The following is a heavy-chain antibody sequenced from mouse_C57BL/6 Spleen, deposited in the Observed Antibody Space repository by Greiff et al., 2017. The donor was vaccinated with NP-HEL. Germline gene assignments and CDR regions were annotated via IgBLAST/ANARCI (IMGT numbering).Heavy chain of an antibody. D-gene: IGHD1-1*01. CDR1: GYTFTSYA. Sequence: QVQLQQSGPELVKPGASVKLSCKASGYTFTSYAINWVKQRPGQGLEWIGWIYPRDGSTKYNEKFKGKATLTVDTSSSTAYMELHSLTSEDSAVYFCATYYYGSPFAYWGQGTLVTVSA. CDR3: ATYYYGSPFAY. CDR2: IYPRDGST. V-gene: IGHV1-85*01. J-gene: IGHJ3*01.